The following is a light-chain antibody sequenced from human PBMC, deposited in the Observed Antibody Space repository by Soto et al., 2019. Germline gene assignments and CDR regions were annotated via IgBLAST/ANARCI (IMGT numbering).Light chain of an antibody. CDR3: QQLDSYPLS. J-gene: IGKJ4*01. V-gene: IGKV1-9*01. CDR2: AAS. Sequence: IQLTQSPSSLSASVGDRVTITCRASQGISSYLAWYQQKPGKAPKLLIYAASTLQSGVPSRFSGSGSGTDFTLTISSLQPEDFATYSCQQLDSYPLSFGGGTKVEIK. CDR1: QGISSY.